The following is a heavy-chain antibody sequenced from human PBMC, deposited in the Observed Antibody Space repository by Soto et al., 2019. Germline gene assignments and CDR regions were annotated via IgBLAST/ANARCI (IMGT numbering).Heavy chain of an antibody. Sequence: QVQLVQSGAEVKKPGASVKVSCKASGYTFTSYAMHWVRQAPGQRLEWMGWINAGNGNTKYSQKFQGRVTITRDTSAGTAYLGLGSLRFEGTAVYYCATSFSNYALIDYYYYGMDVWGQGTTVTVSS. D-gene: IGHD4-4*01. CDR1: GYTFTSYA. J-gene: IGHJ6*02. CDR3: ATSFSNYALIDYYYYGMDV. V-gene: IGHV1-3*01. CDR2: INAGNGNT.